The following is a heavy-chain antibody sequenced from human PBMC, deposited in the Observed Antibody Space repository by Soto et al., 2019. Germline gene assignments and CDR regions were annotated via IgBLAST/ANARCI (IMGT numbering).Heavy chain of an antibody. CDR3: ARTEWELHGLDP. V-gene: IGHV4-59*08. CDR2: IYYSGST. CDR1: GGSISSYY. Sequence: SETLSLTCTVSGGSISSYYWSWIRQPPGKGLEWIGYIYYSGSTNYNPSLKSRVTISVDTSKNQFSLKLSSVSAADTAVYYGARTEWELHGLDPWGQGTLVTVSS. J-gene: IGHJ5*02. D-gene: IGHD1-26*01.